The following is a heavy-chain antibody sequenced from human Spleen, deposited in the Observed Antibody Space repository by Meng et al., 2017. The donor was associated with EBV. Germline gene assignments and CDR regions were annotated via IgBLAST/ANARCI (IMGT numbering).Heavy chain of an antibody. V-gene: IGHV4-30-4*01. CDR2: IYHNGDT. CDR3: ASGSGGNFDF. Sequence: QVQLQESGPGLVKTSQTLSLTCSVSGGSISSGTYYWSWIRQPPGRGLEWIGYIYHNGDTYYSPSLQSRLTISVDTSKNQFSLKMSSVTAADTAVYFCASGSGGNFDFWGQGTLVTVSS. CDR1: GGSISSGTYY. D-gene: IGHD3-16*01. J-gene: IGHJ4*02.